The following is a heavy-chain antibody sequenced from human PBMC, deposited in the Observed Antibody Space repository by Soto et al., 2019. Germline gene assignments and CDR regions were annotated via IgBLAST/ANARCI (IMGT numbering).Heavy chain of an antibody. CDR1: GGSFSGYY. CDR2: INHSGST. CDR3: ARVGVVPKHRFDY. D-gene: IGHD3-10*01. J-gene: IGHJ4*02. Sequence: SETLSLTCAVYGGSFSGYYWSWIRQPPGKGLEWIGEINHSGSTNYNPSLKSRVTISVDTSKNQFSLKLSSVTAADTAVYYCARVGVVPKHRFDYWGQGTLVTVSS. V-gene: IGHV4-34*01.